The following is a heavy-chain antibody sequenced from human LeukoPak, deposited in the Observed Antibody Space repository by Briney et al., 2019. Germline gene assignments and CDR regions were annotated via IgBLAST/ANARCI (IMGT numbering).Heavy chain of an antibody. Sequence: QTLSLTCAISGDSVSNNIATWNWVRQSPSRGLEWLGRTYYRSRWGNDYAISVKGRITINPDTSRNQSSLQLNSVTPEDTAVYYCVRDSDDYYWALDFWGQGTPVTVSS. J-gene: IGHJ4*02. CDR2: TYYRSRWGN. V-gene: IGHV6-1*01. CDR1: GDSVSNNIAT. CDR3: VRDSDDYYWALDF. D-gene: IGHD3-10*01.